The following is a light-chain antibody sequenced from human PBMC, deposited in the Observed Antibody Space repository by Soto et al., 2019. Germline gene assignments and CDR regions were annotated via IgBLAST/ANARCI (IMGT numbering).Light chain of an antibody. CDR2: EVN. CDR3: SSYGGSNNLL. J-gene: IGLJ2*01. V-gene: IGLV2-8*01. Sequence: QSALTQPPSASGSPGQSITISCTGTSSDVGDYNYVSWYQHHPGKAPKIMIYEVNKRPSGVPDRFSGSKSGNTASLTVSGLQAEDEADYYCSSYGGSNNLLFGGRTKLTVL. CDR1: SSDVGDYNY.